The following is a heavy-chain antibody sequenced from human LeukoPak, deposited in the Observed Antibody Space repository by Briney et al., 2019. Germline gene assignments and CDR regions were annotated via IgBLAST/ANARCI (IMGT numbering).Heavy chain of an antibody. CDR2: INPNSGGT. CDR3: ARDCSSTSCYHPPFDP. Sequence: ASVKVSCKASGYTFTGYYMHWVRQAPGQGLEWMGWINPNSGGTNYAQKFQGRVTMTRDTSISTAYMELSRLRSDDTAVYYCARDCSSTSCYHPPFDPWGQGTLVTVSS. D-gene: IGHD2-2*01. V-gene: IGHV1-2*02. J-gene: IGHJ5*02. CDR1: GYTFTGYY.